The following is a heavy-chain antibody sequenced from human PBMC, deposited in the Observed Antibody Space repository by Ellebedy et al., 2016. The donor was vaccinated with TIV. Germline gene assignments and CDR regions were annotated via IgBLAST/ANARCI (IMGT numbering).Heavy chain of an antibody. D-gene: IGHD1-1*01. CDR1: GFTSGNYW. V-gene: IGHV3-7*03. CDR3: ARDFYSTGTTIYFDS. J-gene: IGHJ4*02. CDR2: IKQDGSET. Sequence: GESLKISCAASGFTSGNYWMSWLRQAPGKGLELLANIKQDGSETYYVDSVKGRFTISRDNAKNSLFLHMNSLRAEDTAVYYCARDFYSTGTTIYFDSWGQGTLVTVSS.